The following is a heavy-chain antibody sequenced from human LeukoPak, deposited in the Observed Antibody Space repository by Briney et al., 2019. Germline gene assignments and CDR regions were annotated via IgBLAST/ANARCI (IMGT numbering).Heavy chain of an antibody. CDR3: ARLNREVRGVIMLDY. CDR1: GYTFTGYY. Sequence: GASVKVSCKASGYTFTGYYLHWVRQAPGQGLEWMAWINTNSGATNYAQMFQGRVTMTRDTSISTAYMELSRLRSDDTAVYYCARLNREVRGVIMLDYWGQGTLVTVSP. V-gene: IGHV1-2*02. J-gene: IGHJ4*02. D-gene: IGHD3-10*01. CDR2: INTNSGAT.